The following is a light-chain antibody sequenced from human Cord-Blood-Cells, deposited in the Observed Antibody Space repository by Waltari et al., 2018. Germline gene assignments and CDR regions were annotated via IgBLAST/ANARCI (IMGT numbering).Light chain of an antibody. J-gene: IGLJ2*01. CDR3: SSYTSSSTVV. Sequence: QSALTQPPSVSGSHGPSVTISCPGTSSDVGSYNRVPWYQQPPGTAPKLMIYEVSNRPSGVPDRFSGSKSGNTASLTISGLQAEDEADYYCSSYTSSSTVVFGGGTKLTVL. CDR2: EVS. V-gene: IGLV2-18*02. CDR1: SSDVGSYNR.